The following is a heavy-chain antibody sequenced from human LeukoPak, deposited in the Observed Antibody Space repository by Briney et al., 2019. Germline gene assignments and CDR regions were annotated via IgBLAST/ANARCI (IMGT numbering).Heavy chain of an antibody. CDR2: MYYTGST. CDR1: GGSISSDY. Sequence: SSETLSLTCSVSGGSISSDYWAWIRQPPGKGLEWIGYMYYTGSTNYNPSLKSRVTISLATSKNQFSLKLSPVTAADTAVYYCARVSVVYGMDVWGRGTTVTVSS. J-gene: IGHJ6*02. D-gene: IGHD5/OR15-5a*01. V-gene: IGHV4-59*01. CDR3: ARVSVVYGMDV.